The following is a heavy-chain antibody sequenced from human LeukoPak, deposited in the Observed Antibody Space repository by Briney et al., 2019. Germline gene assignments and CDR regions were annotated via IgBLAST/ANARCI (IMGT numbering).Heavy chain of an antibody. CDR3: ARNSMVRGVIIRVWFDP. CDR2: MHYSGST. V-gene: IGHV4-39*07. J-gene: IGHJ5*02. CDR1: GGSITKNGYY. Sequence: SETLSLTCSVSGGSITKNGYYWGWIRQSPETGLEWIGSMHYSGSTYYNPSLKSRVTISVDRSKNQFSLKLSSVTAADTAVYYCARNSMVRGVIIRVWFDPWGQGTLVTVSS. D-gene: IGHD3-10*01.